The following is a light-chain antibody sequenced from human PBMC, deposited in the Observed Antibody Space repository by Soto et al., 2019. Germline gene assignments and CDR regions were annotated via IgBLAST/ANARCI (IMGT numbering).Light chain of an antibody. Sequence: IVLTQSPGTLSLSPGERTTLSCRASQSVSSTYIAWYQQNPGQAPRLLIYGASSRATGIPDRFSGSGSGTDFTLTISRLEPEDLAVYFCQQYGRSPPFTFGQGTKVEMK. CDR1: QSVSSTY. J-gene: IGKJ2*01. CDR3: QQYGRSPPFT. V-gene: IGKV3-20*01. CDR2: GAS.